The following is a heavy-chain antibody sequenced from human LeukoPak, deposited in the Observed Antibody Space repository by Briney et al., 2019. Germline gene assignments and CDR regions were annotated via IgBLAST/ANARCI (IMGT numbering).Heavy chain of an antibody. D-gene: IGHD6-19*01. Sequence: AASVKVSCKASGYTFTSYDINWVRQATGQGLEWMGWMNPNSGSTGYAQKFQGRVTMTRNTSISTAYMELSSLRSEDTAVYYCARDDIAVAGTGFDYWGQGTLVTVSS. V-gene: IGHV1-8*01. CDR2: MNPNSGST. J-gene: IGHJ4*02. CDR1: GYTFTSYD. CDR3: ARDDIAVAGTGFDY.